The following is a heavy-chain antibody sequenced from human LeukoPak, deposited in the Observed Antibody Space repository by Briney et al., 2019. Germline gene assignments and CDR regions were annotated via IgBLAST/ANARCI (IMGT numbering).Heavy chain of an antibody. Sequence: SETLSLTCTVSGVSISRSYWIWIRQTPGKGLEWIGYISYTGVSSYNPSLKSRVTILVDTSKNQFSLNVTSVTAADTAVYYCARLPEGGYATSLGWFGPWGQGTRVTVSS. J-gene: IGHJ5*02. CDR2: ISYTGVS. CDR3: ARLPEGGYATSLGWFGP. D-gene: IGHD5-24*01. CDR1: GVSISRSY. V-gene: IGHV4-59*08.